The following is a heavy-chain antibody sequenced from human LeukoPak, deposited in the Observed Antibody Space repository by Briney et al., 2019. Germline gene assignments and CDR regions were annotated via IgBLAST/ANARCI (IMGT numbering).Heavy chain of an antibody. V-gene: IGHV4-34*01. CDR1: GGSFSGYY. Sequence: SETLSLTCAVYGGSFSGYYWSWIRQPPGKGLEWIGEINHSGSTNYNPSLKSRVTISVDTSKNQFSLKLSSVTAADTAVYYCARRPTVTTGEPFDYWGQGTLVTVSS. D-gene: IGHD4-17*01. CDR3: ARRPTVTTGEPFDY. CDR2: INHSGST. J-gene: IGHJ4*02.